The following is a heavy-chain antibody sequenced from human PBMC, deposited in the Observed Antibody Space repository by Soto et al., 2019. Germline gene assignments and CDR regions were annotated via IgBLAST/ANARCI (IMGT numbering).Heavy chain of an antibody. CDR1: GYTFTSYY. D-gene: IGHD4-17*01. J-gene: IGHJ3*02. Sequence: GASVKVSCKASGYTFTSYYMHWVRQAPGQGLEWMGIINPSGGSTSYAQKFQGRVTMTRDTSTSTVYMELSSLRSEDTAVYYCARDPGSYGDYVGAFDIWGQGTMVTVSS. CDR3: ARDPGSYGDYVGAFDI. CDR2: INPSGGST. V-gene: IGHV1-46*01.